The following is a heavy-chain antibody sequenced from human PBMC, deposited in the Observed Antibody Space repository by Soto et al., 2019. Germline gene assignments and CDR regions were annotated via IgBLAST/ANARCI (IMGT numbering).Heavy chain of an antibody. CDR1: GFTFSSYW. D-gene: IGHD3-9*01. Sequence: GGSLRPSCAASGFTFSSYWMSWVRQAPGKGLEWVANIKQDGSEKYYVDSVKGRFTISRDNAKNSLYLQMNSLRAEDTAVYYCARALSPELRYFDWLLSSLYYYYGMDVWGQGTTVTVSS. V-gene: IGHV3-7*01. CDR3: ARALSPELRYFDWLLSSLYYYYGMDV. J-gene: IGHJ6*02. CDR2: IKQDGSEK.